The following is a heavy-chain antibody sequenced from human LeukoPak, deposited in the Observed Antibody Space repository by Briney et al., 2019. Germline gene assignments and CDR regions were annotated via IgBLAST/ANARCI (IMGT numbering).Heavy chain of an antibody. Sequence: TGGSLRLSCAASGLTVSSNYMSWVRQAPGKGLEWVSVIYSGGSTYYADSVKGRFTISRDNSKNTLYLQMNSLRAEDTAVYYCASPQGGSSAYYFDYWGQGTLVTVSS. J-gene: IGHJ4*02. CDR1: GLTVSSNY. CDR2: IYSGGST. D-gene: IGHD6-6*01. CDR3: ASPQGGSSAYYFDY. V-gene: IGHV3-66*01.